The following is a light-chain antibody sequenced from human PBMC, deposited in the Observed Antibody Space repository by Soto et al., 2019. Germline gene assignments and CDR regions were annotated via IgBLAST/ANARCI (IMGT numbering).Light chain of an antibody. CDR3: ILYTSENTSV. V-gene: IGLV2-18*01. Sequence: SVLTQPPSVFASPGQSVTISCIGTSIDFVSYNRVSWYQQPPGTAPNLIIYETRKRPSGVPDPFSESKSGKTASLIISGLHAADEADYYCILYTSENTSVFGSGTNSTVL. J-gene: IGLJ1*01. CDR2: ETR. CDR1: SIDFVSYNR.